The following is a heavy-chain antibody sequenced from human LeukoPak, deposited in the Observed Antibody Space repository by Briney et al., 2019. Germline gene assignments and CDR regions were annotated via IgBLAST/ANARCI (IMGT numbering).Heavy chain of an antibody. V-gene: IGHV4-30-4*01. CDR1: GGSISSGDYY. J-gene: IGHJ4*02. CDR3: ARDRNYGSGSNTESLDY. D-gene: IGHD3-10*01. CDR2: IYYSGST. Sequence: SETLSLTCTVSGGSISSGDYYWSWIRQPPGKGLEWIGYIYYSGSTYYNPSLKSRVTISVDTSKNQFSLKLSSVTAADTAVYYRARDRNYGSGSNTESLDYWGQGTLVTVSS.